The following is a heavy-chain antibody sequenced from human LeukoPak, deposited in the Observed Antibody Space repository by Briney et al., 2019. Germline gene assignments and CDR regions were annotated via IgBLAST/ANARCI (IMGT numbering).Heavy chain of an antibody. CDR1: GGSISSSSYY. CDR2: IYYSGST. V-gene: IGHV4-39*07. Sequence: SETLSLTCTVSGGSISSSSYYWGWIRQPPGKGLEWIGSIYYSGSTYYNPSLKSRVTISVDTSKNQFSLKLSSVTAADTAVYYCARVMIVVVIPMNAFDIWGQGTMVTVSS. J-gene: IGHJ3*02. CDR3: ARVMIVVVIPMNAFDI. D-gene: IGHD3-22*01.